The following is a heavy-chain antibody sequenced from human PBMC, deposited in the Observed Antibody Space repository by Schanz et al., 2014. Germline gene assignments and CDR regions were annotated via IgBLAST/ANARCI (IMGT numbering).Heavy chain of an antibody. CDR3: ARDGDRFYHNYYMDV. J-gene: IGHJ6*03. D-gene: IGHD4-17*01. CDR2: IKQDGSEK. V-gene: IGHV3-7*01. Sequence: EVQLLESGGGLVQPGGSLRLSCEASGFDFNSYSMNWVRQVPGKGLEWVANIKQDGSEKYYVDAVKGRFTISRDNAKNSMYLHMKSLRGEDTAVYYCARDGDRFYHNYYMDVWGKGTTVTVSS. CDR1: GFDFNSYS.